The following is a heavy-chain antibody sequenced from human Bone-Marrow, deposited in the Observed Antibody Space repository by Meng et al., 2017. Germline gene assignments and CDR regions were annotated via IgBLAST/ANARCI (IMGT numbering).Heavy chain of an antibody. CDR3: AMTILAVADLYYYGMDV. CDR1: GYTFTSYG. D-gene: IGHD6-19*01. V-gene: IGHV7-4-1*02. J-gene: IGHJ6*02. CDR2: INTNTGNP. Sequence: ASVKVSCKASGYTFTSYGISWVRQAPGQGLEWMGWINTNTGNPTYAQGSTGRFVFSLDTSVSTAYLQISSLKAEDTAVYYCAMTILAVADLYYYGMDVWGQGTTVTVSS.